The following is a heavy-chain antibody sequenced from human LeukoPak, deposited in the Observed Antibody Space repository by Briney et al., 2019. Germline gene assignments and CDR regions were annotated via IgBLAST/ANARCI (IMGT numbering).Heavy chain of an antibody. Sequence: SETLSLTCAVYGGSFSGYYWSWIRQPPGKGLKWIGEINHSGSTNYNPSLKSRVTISVDTSKNQFSLKLSSVTAAVTAVYYCARGRGIAVAGRNFDYWGQGTPVTVSS. V-gene: IGHV4-34*01. D-gene: IGHD6-19*01. CDR3: ARGRGIAVAGRNFDY. CDR1: GGSFSGYY. J-gene: IGHJ4*02. CDR2: INHSGST.